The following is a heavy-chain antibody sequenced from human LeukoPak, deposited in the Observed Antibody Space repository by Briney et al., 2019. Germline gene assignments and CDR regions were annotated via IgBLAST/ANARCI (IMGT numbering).Heavy chain of an antibody. J-gene: IGHJ4*02. V-gene: IGHV4-59*08. CDR2: IYYSGST. Sequence: PSETLSLTCTVSGGSSSSYYWSWIRQPPGKGLEWIGYIYYSGSTNYNPSLKSRVTISVDTSKNQFSLKLSSVTAADTAVYYCARQGIAGHFDYWGQGTLVTVSS. CDR1: GGSSSSYY. CDR3: ARQGIAGHFDY.